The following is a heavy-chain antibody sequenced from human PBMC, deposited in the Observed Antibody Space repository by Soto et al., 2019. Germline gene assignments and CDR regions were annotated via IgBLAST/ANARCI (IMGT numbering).Heavy chain of an antibody. CDR2: IYWDDDK. V-gene: IGHV2-5*02. J-gene: IGHJ5*02. D-gene: IGHD6-13*01. CDR1: GFSLSTSGVG. Sequence: QITLKESGPTLVKPTQTLTLTCTFSGFSLSTSGVGVGWIRQPPGKALEWLALIYWDDDKRYSPSLKSRLTITKDTSKNQVVLTMTNMVPVDTATYYCAHRPPIAVAGYNWFDPWGQGTLVTVSS. CDR3: AHRPPIAVAGYNWFDP.